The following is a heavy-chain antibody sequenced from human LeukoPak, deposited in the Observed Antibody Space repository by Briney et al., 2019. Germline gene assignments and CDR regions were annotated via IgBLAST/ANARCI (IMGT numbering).Heavy chain of an antibody. D-gene: IGHD6-13*01. V-gene: IGHV3-53*01. CDR1: GFTVSSNY. J-gene: IGHJ4*02. Sequence: PGGSLRLSCEASGFTVSSNYMSWVRQAPGKGLEWVSVIYSGGSIYYADSVKGRFTISRDNSKNTLYLQMNSLRAEDTAVYYCARLATSSWYYFDYWGQGTLVTVSS. CDR2: IYSGGSI. CDR3: ARLATSSWYYFDY.